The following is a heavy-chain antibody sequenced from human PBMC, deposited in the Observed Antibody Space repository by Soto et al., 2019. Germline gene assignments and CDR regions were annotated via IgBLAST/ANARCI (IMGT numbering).Heavy chain of an antibody. CDR1: GFTFSSYG. V-gene: IGHV3-33*01. J-gene: IGHJ4*02. CDR3: ARSITMVRGAIWALGY. CDR2: IWYDGSNK. D-gene: IGHD3-10*01. Sequence: PGGSLRLSCAASGFTFSSYGMHWVRQAPGKGLEWVAVIWYDGSNKYYADSVKGRFTISRDNSKNTLYLQMNSLRAEDTAVYYCARSITMVRGAIWALGYWGQGTLVTVSS.